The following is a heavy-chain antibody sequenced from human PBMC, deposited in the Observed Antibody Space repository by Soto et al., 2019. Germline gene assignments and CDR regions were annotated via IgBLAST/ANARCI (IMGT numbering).Heavy chain of an antibody. Sequence: SVKVSFKASGGTFSSYAISWVRQAPGQGLEWMGGIIPIFGTANYAQKFQGRVTITADESTSTAYMELSSLSSEDTAVYYCAGLYCSSTSCYPQLGMDVWGQGTTVTVSS. CDR2: IIPIFGTA. D-gene: IGHD2-2*01. CDR1: GGTFSSYA. J-gene: IGHJ6*02. CDR3: AGLYCSSTSCYPQLGMDV. V-gene: IGHV1-69*13.